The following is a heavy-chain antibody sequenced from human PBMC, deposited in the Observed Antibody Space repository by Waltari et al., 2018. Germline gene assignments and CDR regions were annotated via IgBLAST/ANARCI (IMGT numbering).Heavy chain of an antibody. CDR2: ISWNSGSI. V-gene: IGHV3-9*01. D-gene: IGHD2-15*01. J-gene: IGHJ3*02. Sequence: EVQLVESGGGLVQPGRSLRLSCAASGFTFDDYAMHWVRQAPGKGLEWVSGISWNSGSIGDADSVKGRFTISRDNAKNSLYLQMNSLRAEDTALYYCAKELHLGYCSGGSCYDDAFDIWGQGTMVTVSS. CDR3: AKELHLGYCSGGSCYDDAFDI. CDR1: GFTFDDYA.